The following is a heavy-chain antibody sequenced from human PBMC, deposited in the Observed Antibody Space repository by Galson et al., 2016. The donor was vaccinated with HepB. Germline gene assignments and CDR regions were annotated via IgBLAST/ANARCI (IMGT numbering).Heavy chain of an antibody. J-gene: IGHJ3*01. CDR1: GGSISSSTYY. V-gene: IGHV4-39*02. Sequence: ETLSLTCTVSGGSISSSTYYWGWIRQPPGKGLEWIGSIYHSGTTYYNPSLKRRITISVDASNNHFSLELTSVTAAATAVYYCAGLGYCINTRCHDAFDLWGQGAMATVSS. CDR2: IYHSGTT. D-gene: IGHD2-8*01. CDR3: AGLGYCINTRCHDAFDL.